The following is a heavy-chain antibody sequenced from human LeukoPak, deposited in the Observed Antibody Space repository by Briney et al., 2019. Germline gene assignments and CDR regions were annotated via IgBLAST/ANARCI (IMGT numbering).Heavy chain of an antibody. J-gene: IGHJ5*02. CDR2: IIPIFGTA. CDR1: GGTFSSYA. D-gene: IGHD1-26*01. V-gene: IGHV1-69*13. CDR3: VRMGEKVS. Sequence: ASVKVSCKASGGTFSSYAISWVRQAPGQGLEWMGGIIPIFGTANYAQKFQGRVTITADESTSTAYMELSSLRYEDTAVYYCVRMGEKVSWGQGTLVTVSS.